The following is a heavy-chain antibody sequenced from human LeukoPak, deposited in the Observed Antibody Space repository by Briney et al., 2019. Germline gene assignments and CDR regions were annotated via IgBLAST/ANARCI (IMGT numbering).Heavy chain of an antibody. D-gene: IGHD3-22*01. CDR3: ARDGPTYYYDSSGYRDAFDI. CDR2: INSDGSST. V-gene: IGHV3-74*01. J-gene: IGHJ3*02. Sequence: GGSLRLSCAASGFTFSSYWMHWVRQAPGKGLVWVSRINSDGSSTSYADSVKGRLTISRDNAKNTLYLQMNSLRAEDTAVYYCARDGPTYYYDSSGYRDAFDIWGQGTMVTVSS. CDR1: GFTFSSYW.